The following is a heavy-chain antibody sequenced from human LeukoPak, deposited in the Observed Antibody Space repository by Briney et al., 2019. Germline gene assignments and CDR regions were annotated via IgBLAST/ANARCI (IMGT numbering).Heavy chain of an antibody. D-gene: IGHD6-19*01. CDR1: GFTFSTDA. CDR2: ISGSGGDT. CDR3: ARDSSGWSKNY. V-gene: IGHV3-23*01. Sequence: GGSLRLSCAASGFTFSTDATTWVRQAPGKGLQWVSAISGSGGDTYYEDSVKGRFTISRDNSKNMMYPQMNSLRAEDTAVYYCARDSSGWSKNYWGQGTLVTVSS. J-gene: IGHJ4*02.